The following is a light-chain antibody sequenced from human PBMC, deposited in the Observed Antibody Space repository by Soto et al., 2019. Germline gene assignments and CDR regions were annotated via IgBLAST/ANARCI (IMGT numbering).Light chain of an antibody. J-gene: IGKJ1*01. V-gene: IGKV1-5*01. CDR1: QSISSW. CDR3: QQYKTYRA. CDR2: DAS. Sequence: DIQMTQSPSTLSAAVGDRRTITCRASQSISSWLAGYEQKRGKAPKVLIYDASSLESGVPSRLSGSGSGTEFTLTISSLKPDDFETDYCQQYKTYRAFGQGTKVDIK.